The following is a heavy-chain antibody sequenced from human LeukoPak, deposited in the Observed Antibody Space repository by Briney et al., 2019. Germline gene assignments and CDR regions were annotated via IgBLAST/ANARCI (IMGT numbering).Heavy chain of an antibody. Sequence: SETLSLTCGVSGGSVNSTNYWTWVRQPPGKGLEWIGEVNLQGSTNYNPSLMGRVAISVDMSENHIPLQLTSGTAADTAVYYCAREGGPYRPLDYSGQGTLVTVSS. CDR3: AREGGPYRPLDY. V-gene: IGHV4-4*02. CDR2: VNLQGST. CDR1: GGSVNSTNY. J-gene: IGHJ4*02.